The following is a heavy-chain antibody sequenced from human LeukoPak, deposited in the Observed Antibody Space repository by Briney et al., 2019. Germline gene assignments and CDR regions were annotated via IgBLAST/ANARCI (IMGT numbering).Heavy chain of an antibody. D-gene: IGHD6-13*01. Sequence: SETLSLTCAVYGGSFSGYYWSWIRQPPGKGLEWIGEINHSGSTNYNPSLKSRVTISVDTSKNQFSLKLSSVTAADTAVYYCARLASSYSSLYYFDYWGQGTLVTVSS. CDR2: INHSGST. V-gene: IGHV4-34*01. CDR1: GGSFSGYY. J-gene: IGHJ4*02. CDR3: ARLASSYSSLYYFDY.